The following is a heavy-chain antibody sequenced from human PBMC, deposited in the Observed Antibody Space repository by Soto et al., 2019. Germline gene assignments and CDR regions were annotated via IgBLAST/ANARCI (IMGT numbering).Heavy chain of an antibody. D-gene: IGHD3-22*01. CDR2: INHSGST. Sequence: SETLSLTCAVYGGSFSGYYWSWIRQPPGKGLEWIGEINHSGSTNYNPSLKSRVTISVDTSKNQFSLKLSSLTAADTAVYYCARSSGYHPRNWFDPWCQGTLVTV. J-gene: IGHJ5*02. CDR3: ARSSGYHPRNWFDP. V-gene: IGHV4-34*01. CDR1: GGSFSGYY.